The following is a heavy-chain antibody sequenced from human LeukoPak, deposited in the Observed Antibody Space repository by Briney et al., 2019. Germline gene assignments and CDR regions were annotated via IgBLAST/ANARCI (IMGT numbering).Heavy chain of an antibody. V-gene: IGHV4-34*01. D-gene: IGHD3-10*01. Sequence: SETLSLTCAVYGGSFSGYHWSWIRQPPGKGLEWIGEINHSGSTNYNPSLKSRVTISVDTSKNQFSLKLSSVTAADTAVYYCARVRRSRYYFDYWGQGTLVTVSS. CDR1: GGSFSGYH. J-gene: IGHJ4*02. CDR2: INHSGST. CDR3: ARVRRSRYYFDY.